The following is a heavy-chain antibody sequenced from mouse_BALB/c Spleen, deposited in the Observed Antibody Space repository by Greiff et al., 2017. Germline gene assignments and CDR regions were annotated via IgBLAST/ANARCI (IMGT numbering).Heavy chain of an antibody. D-gene: IGHD2-3*01. J-gene: IGHJ2*01. V-gene: IGHV1S81*02. CDR1: GYTFTSYW. Sequence: QVQLQQPGAELVKPGASVKLSCKASGYTFTSYWMHWVKQRPGQGLEWIGEINPSNGRTNYNEKFKSKATLTVDKSSSTAYMQLSSLTSDDSAVYYCARRNYDGYSGYWGQGTTLTVSS. CDR2: INPSNGRT. CDR3: ARRNYDGYSGY.